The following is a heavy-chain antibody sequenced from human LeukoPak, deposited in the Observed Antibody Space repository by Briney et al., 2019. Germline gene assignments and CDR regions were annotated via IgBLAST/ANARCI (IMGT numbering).Heavy chain of an antibody. CDR2: INSNSGNT. CDR1: GYTFTDYY. Sequence: ASVKVSCKASGYTFTDYYIHWVRQAPGQGLEWMGWINSNSGNTEYAGAFQGRVTMTRDTSISTAYMELSRLRSDDTAVYYCARDNCSGGSCYSYFDYWGQGTLVTVSS. CDR3: ARDNCSGGSCYSYFDY. D-gene: IGHD2-15*01. J-gene: IGHJ4*02. V-gene: IGHV1-2*02.